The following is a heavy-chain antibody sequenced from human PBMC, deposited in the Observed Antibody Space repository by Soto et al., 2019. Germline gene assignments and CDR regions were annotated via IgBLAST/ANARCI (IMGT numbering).Heavy chain of an antibody. D-gene: IGHD3-16*01. CDR3: ASSPRGGYFDY. Sequence: TSETLSLTCTVSGGSISSSSYYWGWIRQPPGKGLEWIGSIYYSGSTYYNPSLKSRVTISVDTSKNQFSLKLSSVTAADTAVYYCASSPRGGYFDYWGQGTLVTVS. V-gene: IGHV4-39*01. J-gene: IGHJ4*02. CDR1: GGSISSSSYY. CDR2: IYYSGST.